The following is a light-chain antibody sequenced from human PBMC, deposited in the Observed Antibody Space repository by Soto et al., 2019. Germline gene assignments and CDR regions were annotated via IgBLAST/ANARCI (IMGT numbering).Light chain of an antibody. CDR1: SSNIGAGYE. CDR2: GDR. CDR3: QSYDSSLSGMV. J-gene: IGLJ3*02. V-gene: IGLV1-40*01. Sequence: QSVLTQPPSVSGAPGQRVTISCTGSSSNIGAGYEVHWYQQLPGTAPQLPIYGDRYRPAGVPDRFSGSKSGTSVSLAITGLQAEDEADYHCQSYDSSLSGMVFGGGTQLTVL.